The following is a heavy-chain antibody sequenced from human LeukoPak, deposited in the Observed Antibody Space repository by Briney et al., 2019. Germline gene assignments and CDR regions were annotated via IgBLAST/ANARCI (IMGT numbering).Heavy chain of an antibody. J-gene: IGHJ4*02. V-gene: IGHV3-23*01. CDR2: ISNGGGRT. CDR3: AKSYNGYESKPDY. D-gene: IGHD5-12*01. CDR1: GFTFSSYA. Sequence: GGSLRLSCAASGFTFSSYAMSWVRQAPGKGLEWVSSISNGGGRTFYTDSVKGRFTISRDNSKITLYLQMNSLRAEDTAVYYCAKSYNGYESKPDYWGQGTLVTVSS.